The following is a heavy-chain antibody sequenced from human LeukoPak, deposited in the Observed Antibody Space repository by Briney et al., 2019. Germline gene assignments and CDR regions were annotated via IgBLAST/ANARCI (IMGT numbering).Heavy chain of an antibody. CDR1: GFTFSNAW. CDR2: IKSKTEGGTT. CDR3: TPWSGMDV. V-gene: IGHV3-15*01. Sequence: GGSLRLSCAASGFTFSNAWMSWVRQAPGKGLEWVGRIKSKTEGGTTGYAAPVKGRFTISRDDSKNTLYLQMNSLKTEDTAVYYCTPWSGMDVWGQGTTVTVSS. J-gene: IGHJ6*02. D-gene: IGHD3-3*01.